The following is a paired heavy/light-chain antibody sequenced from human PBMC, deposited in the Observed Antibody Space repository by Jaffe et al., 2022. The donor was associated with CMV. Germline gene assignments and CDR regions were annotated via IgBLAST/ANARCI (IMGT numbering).Light chain of an antibody. CDR2: ENN. V-gene: IGLV1-51*02. J-gene: IGLJ3*02. Sequence: QSVLTQPPSVSAAPGQKVTISCSGGSSNIGNNYVSWYQHVPGTAPKLLIYENNKRPSGIPDRFSGSKAATSATLGITGLQTGDEADYYCATWDSGLRVVAFGGGTKLTVL. CDR3: ATWDSGLRVVA. CDR1: SSNIGNNY.
Heavy chain of an antibody. D-gene: IGHD3-3*01. Sequence: QVHLVESGGGVVQPGRSLRLSCAASGFTFSDFDMNWFRQVPGKGLEWVAIIWHDGGKAYYADSVKGRFTVSRDNSKNTLYLQMNTLRVEDTAIYYCARDRNTIFGVVALGFDFWGQGAQVTVSS. J-gene: IGHJ4*02. CDR2: IWHDGGKA. CDR3: ARDRNTIFGVVALGFDF. V-gene: IGHV3-33*01. CDR1: GFTFSDFD.